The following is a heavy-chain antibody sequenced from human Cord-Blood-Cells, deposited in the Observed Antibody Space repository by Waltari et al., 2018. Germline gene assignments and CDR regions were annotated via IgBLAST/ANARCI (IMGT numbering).Heavy chain of an antibody. V-gene: IGHV1-8*01. CDR2: MNPNSGNT. CDR3: ARLVRFLEWFTPTYYYYYMDV. Sequence: QVQLVQSGAEVKKPGASVKVSCKASGYTFTSYDINWVRQATEQGREWMGWMNPNSGNTGYAQKFQGRVTMTRNTSISTAYMELSSLGSEDTAVYYCARLVRFLEWFTPTYYYYYMDVWGKGTTVTVSS. D-gene: IGHD3-3*01. J-gene: IGHJ6*03. CDR1: GYTFTSYD.